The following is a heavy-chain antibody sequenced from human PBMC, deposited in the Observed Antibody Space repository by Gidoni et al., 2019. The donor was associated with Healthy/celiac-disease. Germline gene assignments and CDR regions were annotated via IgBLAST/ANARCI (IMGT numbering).Heavy chain of an antibody. CDR2: IWYDGSNK. CDR1: GFNFSSYG. J-gene: IGHJ4*02. D-gene: IGHD6-19*01. CDR3: AREVLGWPGLFFDY. Sequence: QVQLVESGGGVAQPGRSLRLSCAASGFNFSSYGMHWVRQAPGKGLEGVAVIWYDGSNKYYADSVKGRFTISRDNSKNTLYLQMNSLRAEDTAVYYCAREVLGWPGLFFDYWGQGTLVTVSS. V-gene: IGHV3-33*01.